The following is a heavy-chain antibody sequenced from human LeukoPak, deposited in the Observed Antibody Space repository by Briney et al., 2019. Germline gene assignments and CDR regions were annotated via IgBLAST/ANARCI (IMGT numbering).Heavy chain of an antibody. V-gene: IGHV3-23*01. CDR3: AKSVGTTMVWNY. CDR1: GFSFSNYA. Sequence: GGSLRLSCAASGFSFSNYAMSWVRQAPGKGLEWVSGISGSGSSTYYADSVKGRFTISRNNSKNTLYLQMNSLRAEDTAIYYCAKSVGTTMVWNYWGQGTLVTVSS. J-gene: IGHJ4*02. CDR2: ISGSGSST. D-gene: IGHD5-18*01.